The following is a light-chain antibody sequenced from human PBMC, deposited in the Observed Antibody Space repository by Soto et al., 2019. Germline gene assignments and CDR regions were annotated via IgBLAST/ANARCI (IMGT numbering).Light chain of an antibody. V-gene: IGLV2-11*01. CDR2: DVT. J-gene: IGLJ3*02. CDR3: TSYVGNNIWV. Sequence: QSALTQPRSVSGSPGQSVTISCTGISNNYVSWYQQHPGKVPKVIVYDVTLRPSGVSDRFSGSRSGNTASLTVSGLQAEDEADYYCTSYVGNNIWVFGGGTKVTVL. CDR1: SNNY.